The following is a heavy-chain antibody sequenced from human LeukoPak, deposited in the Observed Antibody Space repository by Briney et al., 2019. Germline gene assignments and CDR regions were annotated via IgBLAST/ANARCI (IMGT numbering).Heavy chain of an antibody. V-gene: IGHV3-7*01. CDR3: ARDKVTY. CDR1: GFTFENYW. CDR2: INIDGSEK. J-gene: IGHJ1*01. Sequence: QPGGALRLSCAAYGFTFENYWMSWVRQAPGRGLEWVAHINIDGSEKSYVDSVKGRFTISRDNAKNSLYLQMNSLKVEDTAVYYCARDKVTYWGPGTLVTVAS.